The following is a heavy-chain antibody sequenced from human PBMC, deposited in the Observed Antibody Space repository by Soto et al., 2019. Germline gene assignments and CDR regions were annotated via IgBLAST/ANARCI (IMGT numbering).Heavy chain of an antibody. CDR3: ARDIFGGSYDFWH. CDR2: LSSDDKT. D-gene: IGHD3-3*01. V-gene: IGHV3-66*01. Sequence: EVRLVESGGGLVQPGGSLRLSCAASGFIVSGIFMTWVRQVPGKGPEWVSTLSSDDKTYYADSVRGRFTISRDSSNNTLFLHMNTLRAEDTAVYHCARDIFGGSYDFWHGGQGTLVTVSS. J-gene: IGHJ4*02. CDR1: GFIVSGIF.